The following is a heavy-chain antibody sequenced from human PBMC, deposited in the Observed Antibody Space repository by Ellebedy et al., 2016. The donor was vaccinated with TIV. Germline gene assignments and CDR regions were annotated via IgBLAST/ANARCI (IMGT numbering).Heavy chain of an antibody. CDR3: AREEKAPDGRRFDSFDP. V-gene: IGHV3-33*01. CDR2: IWFDGSEQ. J-gene: IGHJ5*02. CDR1: GFSFSDYA. D-gene: IGHD6-13*01. Sequence: PGGSLRLSCAASGFSFSDYAMHWVRQAPGKGLEWVAVIWFDGSEQYYADSVEGRFTISRDNSKSTVDLQMNSLRAEDTAVYYCAREEKAPDGRRFDSFDPWGQGTLVIVSS.